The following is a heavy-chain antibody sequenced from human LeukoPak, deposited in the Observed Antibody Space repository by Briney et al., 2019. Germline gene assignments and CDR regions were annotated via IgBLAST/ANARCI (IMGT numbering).Heavy chain of an antibody. Sequence: PGGSLRLSCAASGFTFSDYWMSWVRQAPGKELEWVANIKQDGSEKYYVDSVKGRFTISRDNAKSSLYLQMNSLRAEDTAVYYCVRDKLTGASRLDYWGQGTLLTVSS. CDR1: GFTFSDYW. CDR2: IKQDGSEK. D-gene: IGHD7-27*01. CDR3: VRDKLTGASRLDY. J-gene: IGHJ4*02. V-gene: IGHV3-7*03.